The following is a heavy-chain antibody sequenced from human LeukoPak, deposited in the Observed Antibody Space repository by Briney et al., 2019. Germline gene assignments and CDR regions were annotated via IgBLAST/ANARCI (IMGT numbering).Heavy chain of an antibody. CDR1: GFTLSSYS. CDR3: ARDGDVSGSYCDENVLEDWFDP. V-gene: IGHV3-21*01. CDR2: ISSSSSYI. Sequence: GGSLRLSCAPSGFTLSSYSMNWVRQAPRKGLEWVSSISSSSSYIYYTDSVKGRFTISRDNAKNSLYLQMNSLRAEDTAVYYCARDGDVSGSYCDENVLEDWFDPWGQGTLVTVSS. D-gene: IGHD3-10*01. J-gene: IGHJ5*02.